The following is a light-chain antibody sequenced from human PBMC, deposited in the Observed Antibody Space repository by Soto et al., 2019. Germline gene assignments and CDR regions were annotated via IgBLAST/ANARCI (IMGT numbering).Light chain of an antibody. CDR1: RSNIGGNY. J-gene: IGLJ1*01. V-gene: IGLV1-47*01. Sequence: QSALTQPPSASGTPGQRVTISCSGSRSNIGGNYVSWYQQVPGTAPKLLIYRNNQWPSGVPDRFSGSKSGTSASLAISGLRSEYEDDYYCAVWDDSLSGHYVFGTGTKLTVL. CDR3: AVWDDSLSGHYV. CDR2: RNN.